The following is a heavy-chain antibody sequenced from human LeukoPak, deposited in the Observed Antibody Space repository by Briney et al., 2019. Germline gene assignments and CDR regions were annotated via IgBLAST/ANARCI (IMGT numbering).Heavy chain of an antibody. V-gene: IGHV1-69*05. CDR1: GGTFSSYA. D-gene: IGHD1-26*01. CDR2: IIPIFGTA. Sequence: SVKVSCKASGGTFSSYAISWVRQAPGQGLEWMGRIIPIFGTANYAQKFQGRVTITTDESTSTAYMELSSLRSEDTAVYYCARVPYSGSYPSYFDYWGQGTLVTVSS. CDR3: ARVPYSGSYPSYFDY. J-gene: IGHJ4*02.